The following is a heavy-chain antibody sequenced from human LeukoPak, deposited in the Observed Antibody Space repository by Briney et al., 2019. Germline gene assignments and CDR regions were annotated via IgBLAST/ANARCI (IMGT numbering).Heavy chain of an antibody. J-gene: IGHJ4*02. Sequence: GSLRLSCAASGFTFSSYAMSWVRQAPGKGLEWVSAISGSGGSTYYADSVKGRFTISRDNAKNSLYLQMNSLRAEDTAVYYCARGQDSSSCDYWGQGTLVTVSS. CDR2: ISGSGGST. V-gene: IGHV3-23*01. CDR1: GFTFSSYA. D-gene: IGHD6-13*01. CDR3: ARGQDSSSCDY.